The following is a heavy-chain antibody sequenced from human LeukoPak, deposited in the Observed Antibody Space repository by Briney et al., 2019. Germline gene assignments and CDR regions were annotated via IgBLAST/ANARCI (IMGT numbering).Heavy chain of an antibody. V-gene: IGHV4-59*08. Sequence: SETLPLTCTVSGGSISSYYWSWIRQPPRKGLEWIGYIYYSGSTNYNPSLKSRVTISVDTSKNQFSLKLSSLTAADTAVYYCARLTTVTTWFDPWGQGTLVTVSS. CDR3: ARLTTVTTWFDP. CDR2: IYYSGST. CDR1: GGSISSYY. D-gene: IGHD4-17*01. J-gene: IGHJ5*02.